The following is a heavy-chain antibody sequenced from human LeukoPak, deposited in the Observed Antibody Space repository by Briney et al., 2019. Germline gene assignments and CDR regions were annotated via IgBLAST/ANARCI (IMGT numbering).Heavy chain of an antibody. Sequence: SETLSLTCAVSGGSFSGYYWTWIRQPPGKGLEWIGEINHSGSANYNPSLKSRVTISLDTSKNQFSLKLSSVTAADTAVYYCARGDIVVVPAAILNWFDPWGQGTLVTVSS. CDR2: INHSGSA. V-gene: IGHV4-34*01. CDR3: ARGDIVVVPAAILNWFDP. J-gene: IGHJ5*02. D-gene: IGHD2-2*02. CDR1: GGSFSGYY.